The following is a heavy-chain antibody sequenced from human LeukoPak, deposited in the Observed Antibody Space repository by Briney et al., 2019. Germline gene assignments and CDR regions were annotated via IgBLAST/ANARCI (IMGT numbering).Heavy chain of an antibody. Sequence: GGSLRLSCAASGFTFSSYAMSWVRQAPGKGLEWVSAISGSGGSTYYADSVKGRFTISRDNSKNTLYLQMNSLSAEETSVYYCAKAVYYDFWSGYFFDYWGQGTLVTVSS. CDR2: ISGSGGST. J-gene: IGHJ4*02. V-gene: IGHV3-23*01. CDR3: AKAVYYDFWSGYFFDY. CDR1: GFTFSSYA. D-gene: IGHD3-3*01.